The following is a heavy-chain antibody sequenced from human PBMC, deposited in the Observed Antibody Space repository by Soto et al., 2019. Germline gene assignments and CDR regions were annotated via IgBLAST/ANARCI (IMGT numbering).Heavy chain of an antibody. CDR1: GFTFSNAW. D-gene: IGHD1-26*01. Sequence: GGSLRLSCAASGFTFSNAWMSWVRQAPGKGLEWVGRIKSKTDGGKTDYAAPVKGRFTISRDDSKNTLYLQMNSLKTEDTAVYCCTTDQYSGCYYYGMDVWGQGTTVTVSS. V-gene: IGHV3-15*01. J-gene: IGHJ6*02. CDR3: TTDQYSGCYYYGMDV. CDR2: IKSKTDGGKT.